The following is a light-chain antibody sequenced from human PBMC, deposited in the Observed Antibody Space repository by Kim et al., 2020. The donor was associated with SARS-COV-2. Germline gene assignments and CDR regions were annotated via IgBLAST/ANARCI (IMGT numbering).Light chain of an antibody. V-gene: IGKV1-33*01. J-gene: IGKJ4*01. Sequence: YVGDRVTITCQASEDISNYLNWYQQKLGKAPKLLIYDASNLESGVPSRFTGSGSGTHFTFTISSLQPDDFATYYCQQYTTLLSVTFGGGTKVDIK. CDR2: DAS. CDR3: QQYTTLLSVT. CDR1: EDISNY.